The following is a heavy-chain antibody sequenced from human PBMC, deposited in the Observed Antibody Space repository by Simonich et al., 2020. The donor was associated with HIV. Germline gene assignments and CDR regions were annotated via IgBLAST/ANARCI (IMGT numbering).Heavy chain of an antibody. Sequence: QVQLQESGPGLVKPSETLSLTCIVSGGSIHNYFWRWIRQPPGRGLEWVSYISNRARTNYNPSLKSRVTISVDTSKNQFSLKWNSVTAADTAVYYCARGGRHFDYWGQGTLVTVSS. J-gene: IGHJ4*02. V-gene: IGHV4-59*12. CDR1: GGSIHNYF. CDR2: ISNRART. CDR3: ARGGRHFDY.